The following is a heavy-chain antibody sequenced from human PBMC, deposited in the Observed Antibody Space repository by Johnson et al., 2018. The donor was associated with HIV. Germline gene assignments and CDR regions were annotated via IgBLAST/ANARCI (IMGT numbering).Heavy chain of an antibody. Sequence: VQLVESGGGLVKPGGSLRLSRAASGSTFIDYAMIWVRQAPGKGLEWVSFISGSEDDTYYAESVTGRFTISRDTSKTTLYLQMNSLRDDDTAVYYCANSLLLDAFNIWGQGTMVTVSS. J-gene: IGHJ3*02. V-gene: IGHV3-23*04. CDR1: GSTFIDYA. CDR2: ISGSEDDT. CDR3: ANSLLLDAFNI.